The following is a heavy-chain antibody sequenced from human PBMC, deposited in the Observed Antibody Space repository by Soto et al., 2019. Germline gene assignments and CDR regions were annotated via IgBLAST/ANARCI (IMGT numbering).Heavy chain of an antibody. CDR3: AMTDSPFDY. CDR1: GYTFTSYG. D-gene: IGHD3-22*01. V-gene: IGHV1-18*01. CDR2: ISAYNGNT. J-gene: IGHJ4*02. Sequence: QVQLVQSGAEVKKPGASVTVSCKASGYTFTSYGISWVRQAPGQGLEWMGWISAYNGNTNYAQKLQGRVTMTTATSTSTAYMGLRSLRADDTSVYYCAMTDSPFDYWGQGTLVTVSS.